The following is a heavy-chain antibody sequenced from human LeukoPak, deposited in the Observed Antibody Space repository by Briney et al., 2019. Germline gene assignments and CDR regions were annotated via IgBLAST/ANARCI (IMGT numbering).Heavy chain of an antibody. Sequence: GGSLRLSCAASGFTFSSYEMNWVRQAPGKGLEWVSSISSSSSYIYYADSVKGRFTISRDNAKNSLYLQMNSLRAEDTAVYYCAREWFGERIFDYWGQGTLVTVSS. V-gene: IGHV3-21*01. CDR2: ISSSSSYI. CDR3: AREWFGERIFDY. D-gene: IGHD3-10*01. CDR1: GFTFSSYE. J-gene: IGHJ4*02.